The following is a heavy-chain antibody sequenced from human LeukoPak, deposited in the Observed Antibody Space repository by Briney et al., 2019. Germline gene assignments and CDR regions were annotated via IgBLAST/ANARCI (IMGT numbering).Heavy chain of an antibody. Sequence: ASVKVSCKVSAYTLTELSMHWVRQAPGKGLEWIGGFDPEDGETIYAQTFQGRVTMTEDTSTDKAYMELSSLRSEDTAVYYCATWSNWNHAFDIWGKGTMVTVSS. CDR3: ATWSNWNHAFDI. D-gene: IGHD1-20*01. J-gene: IGHJ3*02. V-gene: IGHV1-24*01. CDR2: FDPEDGET. CDR1: AYTLTELS.